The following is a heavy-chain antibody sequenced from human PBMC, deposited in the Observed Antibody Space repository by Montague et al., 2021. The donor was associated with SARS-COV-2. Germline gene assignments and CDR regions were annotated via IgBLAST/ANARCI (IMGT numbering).Heavy chain of an antibody. D-gene: IGHD3-10*01. Sequence: SETLSLTCIVYGGFISDSYYWAWSRQAPGKGLEWLGSIYRSGSDYSNSSIKSRVSISVDKSKNHFSLRLTSATAAETAVYYCVRGAEEAHFAMDVWGQGTTVTVSS. CDR2: IYRSGSD. V-gene: IGHV4-39*02. J-gene: IGHJ6*02. CDR1: GGFISDSYY. CDR3: VRGAEEAHFAMDV.